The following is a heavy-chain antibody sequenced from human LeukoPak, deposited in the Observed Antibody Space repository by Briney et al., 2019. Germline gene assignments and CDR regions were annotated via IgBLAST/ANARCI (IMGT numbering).Heavy chain of an antibody. CDR3: ATAYYDILTGYYRGDWFDP. D-gene: IGHD3-9*01. CDR1: GYTLTELS. J-gene: IGHJ5*02. Sequence: ASVKVSCKVSGYTLTELSMHLVRQAPGKGLEWMGGFDPEDGETIYAQKFQGRVTMTEETSTDTAYMELSSLRSEDTAVYYCATAYYDILTGYYRGDWFDPWGQGTLVTVSS. CDR2: FDPEDGET. V-gene: IGHV1-24*01.